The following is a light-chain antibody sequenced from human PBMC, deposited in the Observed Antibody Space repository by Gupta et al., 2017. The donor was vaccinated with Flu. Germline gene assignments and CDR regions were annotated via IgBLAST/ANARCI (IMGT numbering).Light chain of an antibody. V-gene: IGKV1-5*03. CDR1: RNIGIW. Sequence: DIQMTQSPSPLSASVGDRVTITCRASRNIGIWLAWYRQKPGKVPELLIYEASSLNRGVPSRFSGSGSGTEFTLTINSLQPDDFASYYCQEDSSVPDNFGQGTKVEIK. J-gene: IGKJ2*01. CDR2: EAS. CDR3: QEDSSVPDN.